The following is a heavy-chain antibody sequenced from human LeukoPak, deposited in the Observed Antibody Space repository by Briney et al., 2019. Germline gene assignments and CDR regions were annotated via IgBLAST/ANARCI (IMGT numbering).Heavy chain of an antibody. Sequence: ASVKVSCKASGYTFTGYYMHWVRQAPGQGLEWMGRINPNSGGTNYAQKFQGRVTMTRDTSISTAYMELSRLRSDATAVYYCARPDSCGWYVRDAFDIWGQGTMVTVSS. CDR1: GYTFTGYY. J-gene: IGHJ3*02. D-gene: IGHD6-19*01. CDR2: INPNSGGT. CDR3: ARPDSCGWYVRDAFDI. V-gene: IGHV1-2*06.